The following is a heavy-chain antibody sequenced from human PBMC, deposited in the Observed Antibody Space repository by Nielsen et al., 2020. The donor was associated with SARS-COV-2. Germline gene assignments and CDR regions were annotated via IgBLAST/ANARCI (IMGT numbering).Heavy chain of an antibody. V-gene: IGHV1-69*13. CDR1: GGTFSSYA. J-gene: IGHJ6*02. CDR3: ARGNLRFLEWFTYYYYYGMDV. CDR2: IIPIFGTA. D-gene: IGHD3-3*01. Sequence: VQVSCKASGGTFSSYAISWVRQAPGQGLEWMGGIIPIFGTANYAQKFQGRVTITADESTSTAYMELSSLRSEDTAVYYCARGNLRFLEWFTYYYYYGMDVWGQGTTVTVSS.